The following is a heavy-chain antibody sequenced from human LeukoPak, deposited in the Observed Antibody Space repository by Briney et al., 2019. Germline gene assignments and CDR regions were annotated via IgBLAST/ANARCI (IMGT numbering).Heavy chain of an antibody. D-gene: IGHD3-10*01. V-gene: IGHV3-30*18. CDR3: AKGDSRFGESGIDY. CDR2: ISYDGSNK. J-gene: IGHJ4*02. CDR1: GFTFSSYG. Sequence: QPGRSLRLSCAASGFTFSSYGMPWVRQAPAKGLEGVAVISYDGSNKYYADSVKGRFTISRDNSKNTLDLQMNSLRAEDTAVYYCAKGDSRFGESGIDYWGQGTLVTVSS.